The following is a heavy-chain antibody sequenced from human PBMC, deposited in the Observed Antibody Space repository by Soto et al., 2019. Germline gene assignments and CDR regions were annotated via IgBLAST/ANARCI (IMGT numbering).Heavy chain of an antibody. CDR1: GGSISSGGYY. CDR2: IYYSGST. CDR3: ATGGATVTADDY. Sequence: QVQLQESGPGLVKPSQTLSLTCTVSGGSISSGGYYWSWIRQHPGKGLEWIGCIYYSGSTYYTPSLRRRVTKSGDTAKNQFSPKLSSVTAAATAVYYCATGGATVTADDYWGQGTLVTVSS. D-gene: IGHD4-17*01. V-gene: IGHV4-31*03. J-gene: IGHJ4*02.